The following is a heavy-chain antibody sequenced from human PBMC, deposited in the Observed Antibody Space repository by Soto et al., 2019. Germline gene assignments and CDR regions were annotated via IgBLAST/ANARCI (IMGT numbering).Heavy chain of an antibody. Sequence: GGSLRLSCAASGFIFSSYAMSWVRQAPGKGLEWVSAISGGTSNTYYADPVKGRFTISRDNSKNTLYLQMNSLRAEDTAVYYCAKCIEGATGRGAFDIWGQGTMVTVSS. V-gene: IGHV3-23*01. CDR1: GFIFSSYA. J-gene: IGHJ3*02. D-gene: IGHD1-26*01. CDR3: AKCIEGATGRGAFDI. CDR2: ISGGTSNT.